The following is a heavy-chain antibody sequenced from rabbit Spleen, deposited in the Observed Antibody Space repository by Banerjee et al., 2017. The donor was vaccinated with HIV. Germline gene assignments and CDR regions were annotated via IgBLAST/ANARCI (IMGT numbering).Heavy chain of an antibody. J-gene: IGHJ4*01. Sequence: LEESGGGLVKPEGSLTLTCKASGVSLNDKDVMCWVRQAPGKGPEWIACIYAGNTNTIYYATWAKGRFTISRTSSTTVTLRMTSLTAADTATYFCARDLVGVIGWNFYLWGPGTLVTVS. CDR1: GVSLNDKDV. CDR3: ARDLVGVIGWNFYL. V-gene: IGHV1S45*01. D-gene: IGHD1-1*01. CDR2: IYAGNTNTI.